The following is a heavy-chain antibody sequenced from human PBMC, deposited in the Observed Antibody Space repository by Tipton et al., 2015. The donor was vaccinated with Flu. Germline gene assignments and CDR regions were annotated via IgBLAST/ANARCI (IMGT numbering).Heavy chain of an antibody. CDR3: ASLASSSWYAPYYYYYGMDV. D-gene: IGHD6-13*01. J-gene: IGHJ6*02. CDR1: GGSISSSSYY. Sequence: TLSLTCTVSGGSISSSSYYWGWIRQPPGKGLEWIGSIYYSGSTYYNPSLKSRVTISVDTSKNQFSLKLSSVTAADTAVYYCASLASSSWYAPYYYYYGMDVWGQGTTVTVSS. V-gene: IGHV4-39*01. CDR2: IYYSGST.